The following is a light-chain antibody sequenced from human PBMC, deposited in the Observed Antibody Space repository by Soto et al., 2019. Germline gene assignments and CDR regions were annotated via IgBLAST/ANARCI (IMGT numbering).Light chain of an antibody. Sequence: SVLNHPASVSGSPGQSSTLSCAGTSSDIGGYNYVPWYQQHPGKAPKVMIYEFSNRPSGVSNRFSGSKSGNTASLTISGLQAEDEADYYCSSYTSSSTLYVFGSGTKVTVL. CDR1: SSDIGGYNY. V-gene: IGLV2-14*01. J-gene: IGLJ1*01. CDR3: SSYTSSSTLYV. CDR2: EFS.